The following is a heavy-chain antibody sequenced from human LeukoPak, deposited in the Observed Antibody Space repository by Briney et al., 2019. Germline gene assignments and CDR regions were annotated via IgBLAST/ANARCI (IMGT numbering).Heavy chain of an antibody. Sequence: ASVKVSCKASGYTFNSYGFSWVRQAPGQGLEWLGWISAYKGNTNYAQNLQGRVTMTTGTSTSTAYMELRSLRSDDTAVYYCARDPTGLVGPTDYWGQGTLVTVSS. CDR3: ARDPTGLVGPTDY. J-gene: IGHJ4*02. CDR2: ISAYKGNT. D-gene: IGHD1-26*01. CDR1: GYTFNSYG. V-gene: IGHV1-18*01.